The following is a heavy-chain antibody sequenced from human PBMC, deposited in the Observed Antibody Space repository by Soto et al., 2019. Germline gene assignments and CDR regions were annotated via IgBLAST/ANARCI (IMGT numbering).Heavy chain of an antibody. J-gene: IGHJ4*02. D-gene: IGHD5-12*01. CDR2: IYYSGST. Sequence: QVQLQESGPGLVKPSETLSLTCTVSGGSISSYYWSWIRQPPGKGLEWIGYIYYSGSTNYTPSLKSRVTISVDTSKNQFSLKLSSVTAADTAVYYCARGGYSGYDSGLFDYWGQGTLVTVSS. CDR1: GGSISSYY. CDR3: ARGGYSGYDSGLFDY. V-gene: IGHV4-59*01.